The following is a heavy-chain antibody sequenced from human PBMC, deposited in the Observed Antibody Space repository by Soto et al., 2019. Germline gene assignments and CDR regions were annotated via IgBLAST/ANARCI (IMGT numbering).Heavy chain of an antibody. V-gene: IGHV1-3*01. Sequence: QVKLVQSGAEVKKPGASVKVSCKASGYTFTSYAMHWVRQAPGQRLEWMGWINAGNGNTKYSQKFQGRVTITRDTSASTAYMELSSLRSEDTAVYYGARGPGGPDGPGDYWGQGTLVTVSS. D-gene: IGHD2-15*01. CDR1: GYTFTSYA. CDR2: INAGNGNT. CDR3: ARGPGGPDGPGDY. J-gene: IGHJ4*02.